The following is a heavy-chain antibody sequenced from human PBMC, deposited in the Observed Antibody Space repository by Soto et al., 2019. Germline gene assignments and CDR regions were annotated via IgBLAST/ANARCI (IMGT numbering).Heavy chain of an antibody. D-gene: IGHD3-3*01. CDR2: IYYSGST. CDR1: GGSISSGDYY. Sequence: SETLSLTCTVSGGSISSGDYYWSWIRQPPGKGLEWIGYIYYSGSTYYNPSLKSRVTISVDTSKNQFSLKLSSVTAADTAVYYCASGTVYYDFWSGYPEKGDNWFDPWGQGTLVTVSS. V-gene: IGHV4-30-4*01. CDR3: ASGTVYYDFWSGYPEKGDNWFDP. J-gene: IGHJ5*02.